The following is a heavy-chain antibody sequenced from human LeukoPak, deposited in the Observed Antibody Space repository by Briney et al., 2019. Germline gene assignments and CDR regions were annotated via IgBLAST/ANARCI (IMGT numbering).Heavy chain of an antibody. J-gene: IGHJ4*02. CDR1: GFTFSSYW. V-gene: IGHV3-7*01. CDR3: ARVGAARQTWAHFDY. D-gene: IGHD6-6*01. Sequence: PGGSLRLSCAASGFTFSSYWMSWVRQAPGKGLEWVANIKQDGSEKYYVDSVKGRFTISRDNAKNSLYLQMNSLRAEDTAVYYCARVGAARQTWAHFDYWGQGTLVTVSS. CDR2: IKQDGSEK.